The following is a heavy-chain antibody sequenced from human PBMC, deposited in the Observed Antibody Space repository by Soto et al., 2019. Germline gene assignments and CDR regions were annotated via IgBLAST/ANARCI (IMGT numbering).Heavy chain of an antibody. CDR2: IYYSGST. CDR1: GGSISSYY. CDR3: ARDRTGADEFLTGYYPGYFDY. D-gene: IGHD3-9*01. Sequence: SETLSLTCTVSGGSISSYYWSWIRQPPGKGLEWIGYIYYSGSTNYNPSLKSRVTISVDTSKNQFSLKLSSVTAADTAVYYCARDRTGADEFLTGYYPGYFDYWGQGTLVTVSS. V-gene: IGHV4-59*01. J-gene: IGHJ4*02.